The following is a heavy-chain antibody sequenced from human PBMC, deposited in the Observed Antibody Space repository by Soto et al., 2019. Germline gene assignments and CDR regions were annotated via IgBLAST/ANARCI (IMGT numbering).Heavy chain of an antibody. J-gene: IGHJ6*01. CDR1: GGSFSSYA. CDR3: AREVMITFGGVIVRPPGDWQYGKAV. D-gene: IGHD3-16*02. Sequence: SVKVSCKAAGGSFSSYAISWVRQAPGQELEWMGGIIPIFGTANYPQKFQGRVTITADESTSTAYMELSSLRSEDTAVYYCAREVMITFGGVIVRPPGDWQYGKAVWRRRTTVTGSS. V-gene: IGHV1-69*01. CDR2: IIPIFGTA.